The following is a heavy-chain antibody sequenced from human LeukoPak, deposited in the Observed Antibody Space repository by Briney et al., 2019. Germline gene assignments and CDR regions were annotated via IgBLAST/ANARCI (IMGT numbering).Heavy chain of an antibody. CDR1: GFTFSSYG. V-gene: IGHV3-33*01. D-gene: IGHD3-9*01. CDR2: IWYDGSNT. CDR3: ARDSSLYDILTDYWEAYYYYGMDV. J-gene: IGHJ6*01. Sequence: PGRSLRLSCAASGFTFSSYGMHWVRQAPGQGLEWVAAIWYDGSNTYYADSVKGRFTISRDNSKNTLYMQMNSLRAEDPAVYYCARDSSLYDILTDYWEAYYYYGMDVCGDGGTLVVAS.